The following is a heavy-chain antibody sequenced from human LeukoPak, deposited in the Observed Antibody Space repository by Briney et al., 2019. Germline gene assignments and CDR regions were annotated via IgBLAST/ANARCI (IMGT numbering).Heavy chain of an antibody. J-gene: IGHJ2*01. CDR2: SDPEDGET. Sequence: GASVKVSCKVSGSTLTDLSIHWVRQAPGKGLEYVGGSDPEDGETFHAQNFQGRVTMTEDTSIDTAYMELGSLRSEDTAVYYCVTDRARLFWYFDLWGRGTLVTVSS. CDR3: VTDRARLFWYFDL. V-gene: IGHV1-24*01. D-gene: IGHD2-21*02. CDR1: GSTLTDLS.